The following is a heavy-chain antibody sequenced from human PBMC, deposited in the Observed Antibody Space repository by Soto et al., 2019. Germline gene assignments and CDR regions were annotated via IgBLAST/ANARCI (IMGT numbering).Heavy chain of an antibody. CDR3: ARDISGLRYFDWLSSSPKEREHNWFDP. CDR2: IYYSGST. CDR1: GGSVSSGSYY. J-gene: IGHJ5*02. V-gene: IGHV4-61*01. D-gene: IGHD3-9*01. Sequence: PSETLSLTCTVSGGSVSSGSYYWSWIRHPPGKGLEWIGYIYYSGSTNYNPSLKSRVTISVDTSKNQFSLKLSSVTAADTAVYYCARDISGLRYFDWLSSSPKEREHNWFDPWGQGTQVTVSS.